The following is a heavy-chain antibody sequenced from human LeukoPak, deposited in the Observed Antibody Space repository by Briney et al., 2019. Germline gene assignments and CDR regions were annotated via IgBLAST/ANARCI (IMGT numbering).Heavy chain of an antibody. V-gene: IGHV3-23*01. CDR1: GFTFSSYA. J-gene: IGHJ4*02. D-gene: IGHD6-19*01. Sequence: GGSLRLSCAASGFTFSSYAMSWVRQAPGKGLEWVSGISGSGGSTYYADSVKGRFTISRHISQNTLYLQMNSLRAEDTAVYYCARVRLGSGWSLFDFWGQGTLVTVSS. CDR3: ARVRLGSGWSLFDF. CDR2: ISGSGGST.